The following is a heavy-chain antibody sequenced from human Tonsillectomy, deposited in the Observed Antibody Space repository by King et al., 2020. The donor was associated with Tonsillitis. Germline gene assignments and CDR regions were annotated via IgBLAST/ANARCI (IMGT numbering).Heavy chain of an antibody. D-gene: IGHD1-14*01. Sequence: QLQESGPGLVKPSETLSLTCTVSGSYLSTYFWSWVRQPAGKELEWIGRLDPGGITNYNPALKSRVAMSEDTSKNQFSLTLTSVTAADTAVYYCARAGNRNYYYGLDVWGQGTTVTVSS. CDR1: GSYLSTYF. J-gene: IGHJ6*02. CDR2: LDPGGIT. V-gene: IGHV4-4*07. CDR3: ARAGNRNYYYGLDV.